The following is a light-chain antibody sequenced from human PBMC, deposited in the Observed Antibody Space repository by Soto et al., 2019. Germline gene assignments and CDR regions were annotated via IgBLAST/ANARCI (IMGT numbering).Light chain of an antibody. CDR1: SSDVGGYNY. CDR3: TSYTSTSPHVV. J-gene: IGLJ2*01. CDR2: DVS. Sequence: QSALTQPASVSGSPGQSITISCTGTSSDVGGYNYVSWYQHHPGKAPKLMIYDVSDRPSGVSNRFSGSKSGNTASLTISGLQAEDECDYYCTSYTSTSPHVVFGGGTKVTVL. V-gene: IGLV2-14*03.